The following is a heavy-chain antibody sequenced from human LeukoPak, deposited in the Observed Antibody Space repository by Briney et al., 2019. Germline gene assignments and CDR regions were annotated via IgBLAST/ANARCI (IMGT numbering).Heavy chain of an antibody. D-gene: IGHD3-22*01. CDR3: ARVIYDSSGSPNPYDAFDI. CDR2: IIPIFGTA. Sequence: SVKVSCKASGGTFSSYAISWVRQAPGQGLEWMGGIIPIFGTANYAQKFQGRVRITADESTSTAYMELSSLRSEDTAVYYCARVIYDSSGSPNPYDAFDIWGQGTMVTVSS. V-gene: IGHV1-69*13. CDR1: GGTFSSYA. J-gene: IGHJ3*02.